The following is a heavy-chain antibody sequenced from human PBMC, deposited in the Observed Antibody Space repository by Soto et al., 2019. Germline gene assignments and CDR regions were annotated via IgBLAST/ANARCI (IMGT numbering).Heavy chain of an antibody. CDR1: GFTFSGSS. J-gene: IGHJ6*02. CDR2: IRSKANSYAT. Sequence: GGSLRLSCAASGFTFSGSSMHWVRQNTGKGLEWVGRIRSKANSYATAYAASVKGRFTISRDDSKNTAYLQMNSLKTEDTAAYYCTRFNLGGRSYSSDYYYGMDVWGQGTTVTVSS. CDR3: TRFNLGGRSYSSDYYYGMDV. D-gene: IGHD3-10*01. V-gene: IGHV3-73*01.